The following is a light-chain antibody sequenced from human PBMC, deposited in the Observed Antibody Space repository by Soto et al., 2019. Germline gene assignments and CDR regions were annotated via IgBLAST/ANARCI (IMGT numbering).Light chain of an antibody. CDR1: HSVSSSF. J-gene: IGKJ1*01. CDR3: QQYGSSPWT. V-gene: IGKV3-20*01. Sequence: EMVSTQSPGTLSLSPGESATLSCRASHSVSSSFLAWYQQKPGQAPRLLIYGASSRAPGIPDRFSGSGSGTDFTLTISRLEPEDFAVYYCQQYGSSPWTFGQGTKVEIK. CDR2: GAS.